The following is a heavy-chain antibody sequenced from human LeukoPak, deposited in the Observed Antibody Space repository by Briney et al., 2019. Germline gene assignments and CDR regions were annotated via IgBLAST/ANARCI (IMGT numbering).Heavy chain of an antibody. CDR1: GFTFSSYG. D-gene: IGHD2-2*01. CDR3: AKDRGFSGYQLRSD. J-gene: IGHJ4*02. V-gene: IGHV3-30*18. CDR2: ISYDGSNK. Sequence: SGGSLRLSCAASGFTFSSYGMHWVRQAPGKGLEWVAVISYDGSNKYYADSVKGRFTISRDNSKNTLYLQMNSLRAEDTAVYYCAKDRGFSGYQLRSDWGQGTLVTVSS.